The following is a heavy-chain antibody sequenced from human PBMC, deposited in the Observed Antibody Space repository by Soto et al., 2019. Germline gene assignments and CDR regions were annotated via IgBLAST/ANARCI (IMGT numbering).Heavy chain of an antibody. CDR2: ISSSSSTI. CDR1: GFTFSSYS. J-gene: IGHJ6*02. D-gene: IGHD3-22*01. V-gene: IGHV3-48*02. Sequence: EVQLVESGGGLVQPGGSLRLSCAASGFTFSSYSMNWVRQAPGKGLEWVSCISSSSSTIYYADSVKGRFTISRDNAKNSLYLQMNSLRDEDTAVYYCATYYYDSSGYYPVNYYYYGMDVWGQGTTVTVSS. CDR3: ATYYYDSSGYYPVNYYYYGMDV.